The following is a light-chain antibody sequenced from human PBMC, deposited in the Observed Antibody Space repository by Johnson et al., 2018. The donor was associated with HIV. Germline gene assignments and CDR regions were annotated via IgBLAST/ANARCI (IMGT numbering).Light chain of an antibody. CDR2: DNN. Sequence: QSVLTQPPSVSAAPGQKVTISCSGSSSNIGNNYVSWYQQLPGTAPKLLIYDNNKRPSGIPDRFSGPKSGTSATLGITGLQTGDEADYYCGTLDSSLSAYVFGTGTKVTVL. CDR1: SSNIGNNY. V-gene: IGLV1-51*01. CDR3: GTLDSSLSAYV. J-gene: IGLJ1*01.